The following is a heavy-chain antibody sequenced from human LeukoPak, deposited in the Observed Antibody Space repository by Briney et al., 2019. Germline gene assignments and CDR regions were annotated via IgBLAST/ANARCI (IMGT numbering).Heavy chain of an antibody. J-gene: IGHJ5*02. CDR1: GYTFTSYD. CDR3: ARVYYDSSGRNWFDP. D-gene: IGHD3-22*01. Sequence: GSVKVSCKASGYTFTSYDINWVRQATGQGLEWMGWMNPNSGNTGYAQKFQGRVTMTRNTSISTAYMELSSLRSEDTAVYYCARVYYDSSGRNWFDPWGQGTLVTVSS. V-gene: IGHV1-8*01. CDR2: MNPNSGNT.